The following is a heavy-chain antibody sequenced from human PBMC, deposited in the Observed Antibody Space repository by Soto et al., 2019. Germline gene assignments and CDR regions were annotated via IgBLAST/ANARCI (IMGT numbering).Heavy chain of an antibody. V-gene: IGHV3-23*01. D-gene: IGHD3-10*01. CDR3: ANQDSGSYYSAPLDY. CDR2: ISGSGGGT. J-gene: IGHJ4*02. CDR1: GFTFSSYA. Sequence: EVQLLESGGGLVQPGGSLRLSCAASGFTFSSYAMSWVRQTPGKGLEWVSGISGSGGGTYYADSVRGRFTISRDNSKNTLYLQMNSVRAEDTAVYYCANQDSGSYYSAPLDYWGQGILVTVSS.